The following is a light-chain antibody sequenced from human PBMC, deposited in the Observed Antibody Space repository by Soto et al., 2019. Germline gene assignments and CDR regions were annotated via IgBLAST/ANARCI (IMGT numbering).Light chain of an antibody. J-gene: IGKJ2*01. V-gene: IGKV3-20*01. Sequence: ETVLTQSPGTLSLSPGERATLSCRASQNFGNTFLAWYQQKPGQAPRLLIYDASDRATGIPDRFSGSRSGTDFTLTISRLEPEDFAVYYCQHYGSSPYPFGQGPKLQIK. CDR3: QHYGSSPYP. CDR2: DAS. CDR1: QNFGNTF.